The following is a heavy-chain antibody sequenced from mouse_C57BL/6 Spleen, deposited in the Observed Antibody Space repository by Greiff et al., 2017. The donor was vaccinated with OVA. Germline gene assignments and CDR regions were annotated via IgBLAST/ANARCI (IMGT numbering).Heavy chain of an antibody. Sequence: EVQLHQSGPELVKPGASVKIPCKASGYTFTDYNMDWVKQSHGTSLEWIGDINPNNGGTIYNQKFKGKATLTVDKSSSTAYMELRSLTSEDTAFYYCASRAGYGHWYFDVWGTGTTVTVSS. V-gene: IGHV1-18*01. CDR2: INPNNGGT. J-gene: IGHJ1*03. CDR3: ASRAGYGHWYFDV. D-gene: IGHD3-1*01. CDR1: GYTFTDYN.